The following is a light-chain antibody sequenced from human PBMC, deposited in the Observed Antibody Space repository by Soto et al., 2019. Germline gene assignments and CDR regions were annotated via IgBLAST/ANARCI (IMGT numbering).Light chain of an antibody. Sequence: EIVMTQSPAPLSVSPGERAPLSCRSSQRVSTNLAWYQQKPGLAPRLLIYGASTRPTGIPARFSGSGYGTEFTLAISSLQSEDFAVLYCQQYNNWPPGYTFGQGTKQEIK. V-gene: IGKV3-15*01. CDR3: QQYNNWPPGYT. CDR1: QRVSTN. CDR2: GAS. J-gene: IGKJ2*01.